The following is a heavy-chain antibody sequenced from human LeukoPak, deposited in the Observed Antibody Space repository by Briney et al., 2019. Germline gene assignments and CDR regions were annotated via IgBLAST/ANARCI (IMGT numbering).Heavy chain of an antibody. Sequence: ASVKVSCEASGYTFTNYGIGWVRQAPGQGLEWMGWISAYNGHTNYAQKFQGRVTMTADTSTSTAYVELRSLGSDDTAIYYCARALYSDYYSYLNWFDPWGQGTLVTVSS. CDR2: ISAYNGHT. CDR3: ARALYSDYYSYLNWFDP. J-gene: IGHJ5*02. V-gene: IGHV1-18*01. D-gene: IGHD5-12*01. CDR1: GYTFTNYG.